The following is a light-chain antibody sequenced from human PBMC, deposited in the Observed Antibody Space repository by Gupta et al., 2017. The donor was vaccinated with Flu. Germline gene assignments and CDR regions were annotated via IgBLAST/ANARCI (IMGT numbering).Light chain of an antibody. V-gene: IGLV1-44*01. CDR3: AAWDDSLLRV. CDR1: SSNIGSHS. J-gene: IGLJ3*02. Sequence: QSALTQPPSASGTPGQRVTISCSGSSSNIGSHSVSWYQQLPGTAPKLLIYKNNQRPSGVPGRFAGSKSGTSASLAISVLQSEDEAYYYCAAWDDSLLRVFGGGTKLTVL. CDR2: KNN.